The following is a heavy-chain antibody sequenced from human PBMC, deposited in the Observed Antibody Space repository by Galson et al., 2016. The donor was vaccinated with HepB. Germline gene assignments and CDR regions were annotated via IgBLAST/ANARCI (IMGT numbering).Heavy chain of an antibody. V-gene: IGHV1-3*01. CDR3: AREDLGYWYFDL. D-gene: IGHD7-27*01. J-gene: IGHJ2*01. CDR1: GYTFTDYA. Sequence: SVKVSCKASGYTFTDYAIHWVRQAPGHSLEWMGWVYPANGNTKYSQKFQGRVTMTRDTSASTAYMELRSLRSDDTAVYYCAREDLGYWYFDLWGRGTLVTVAS. CDR2: VYPANGNT.